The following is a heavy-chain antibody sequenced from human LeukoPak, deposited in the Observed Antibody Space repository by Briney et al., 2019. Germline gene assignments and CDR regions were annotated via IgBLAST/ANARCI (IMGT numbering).Heavy chain of an antibody. CDR3: AASGSPAIFRDY. CDR2: INPNSGGS. V-gene: IGHV1-2*06. Sequence: EAPVKVSFKASGYTFTGYCMHWGRQAPGQGLEWMGRINPNSGGSNYAQKFQGRVTMTRDTSISTAYMELSRLRSDDTAVYYCAASGSPAIFRDYWGQGTLVTVSS. CDR1: GYTFTGYC. D-gene: IGHD1-26*01. J-gene: IGHJ4*02.